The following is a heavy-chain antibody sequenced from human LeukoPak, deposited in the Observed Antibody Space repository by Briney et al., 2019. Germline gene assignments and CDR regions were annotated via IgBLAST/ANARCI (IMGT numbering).Heavy chain of an antibody. D-gene: IGHD2-15*01. J-gene: IGHJ4*02. CDR1: GASISSYY. V-gene: IGHV4-59*01. CDR2: LSYSEST. CDR3: ARENHCSGGSCRAAQYYFDY. Sequence: SETLSLTCTVSGASISSYYWSWIRQPPGKGLEWIGYLSYSESTNYNPSLKSRVTISVDTSKNQFSLKLSSVTAADTAVYYCARENHCSGGSCRAAQYYFDYWGQGTLVTVSS.